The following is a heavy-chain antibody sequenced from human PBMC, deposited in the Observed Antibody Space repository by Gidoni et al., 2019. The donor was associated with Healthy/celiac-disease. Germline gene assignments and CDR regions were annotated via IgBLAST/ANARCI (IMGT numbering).Heavy chain of an antibody. Sequence: SGSTYYNPSLKSRVTISVDTSKNQFSLKLSSVTAADTAVYYCARHGRFLEWLLSGDRYFDYWGQGTLVTVSS. D-gene: IGHD3-3*01. V-gene: IGHV4-39*01. J-gene: IGHJ4*02. CDR2: SGST. CDR3: ARHGRFLEWLLSGDRYFDY.